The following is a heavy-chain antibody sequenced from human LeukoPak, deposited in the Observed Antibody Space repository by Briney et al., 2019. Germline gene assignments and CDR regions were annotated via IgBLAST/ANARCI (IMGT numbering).Heavy chain of an antibody. CDR3: AKGTEGYCSGTVCYPFDY. V-gene: IGHV3-23*01. CDR2: ITGSGSDT. CDR1: GFTFSSYG. J-gene: IGHJ4*02. D-gene: IGHD2-15*01. Sequence: GGSLRLSCAASGFTFSSYGMHWVRQAPGKGLEWVSSITGSGSDTYFVDSVKGRFTISRDNSKNTLYLQLNSLRAEDTAVYYCAKGTEGYCSGTVCYPFDYWGRGTLVTVSS.